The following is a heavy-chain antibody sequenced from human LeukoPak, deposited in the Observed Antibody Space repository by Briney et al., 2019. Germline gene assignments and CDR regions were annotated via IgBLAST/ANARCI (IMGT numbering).Heavy chain of an antibody. CDR3: AKLQPSPYDSSGYRNNY. D-gene: IGHD3-22*01. J-gene: IGHJ4*02. V-gene: IGHV3-48*03. CDR1: GFTFSSYE. CDR2: ISSSGSTI. Sequence: PGGSLRLSCAASGFTFSSYEMNWVRQAPGKGLEWVSYISSSGSTIYYADSVKGRFTISRDNAKNSLYLQMNSLRAEDTAVYYCAKLQPSPYDSSGYRNNYWGQGTLVTVSS.